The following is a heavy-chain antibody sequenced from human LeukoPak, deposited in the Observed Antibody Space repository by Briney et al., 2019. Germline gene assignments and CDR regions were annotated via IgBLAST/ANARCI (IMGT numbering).Heavy chain of an antibody. D-gene: IGHD2-15*01. V-gene: IGHV4-59*01. J-gene: IGHJ4*02. CDR2: IYYSGST. CDR1: GGSISSYY. Sequence: SETLSLTCTVSGGSISSYYWSWVRQPPGKGLEWIGYIYYSGSTNYNPSFKSRVTISVDTSKNQFSLKLSSVTAADTAVYYCARERGSVIDYWGQGTLVTVSS. CDR3: ARERGSVIDY.